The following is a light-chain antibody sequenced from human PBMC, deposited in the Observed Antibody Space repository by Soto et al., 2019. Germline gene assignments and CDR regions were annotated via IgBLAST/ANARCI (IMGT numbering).Light chain of an antibody. J-gene: IGLJ1*01. V-gene: IGLV2-23*02. CDR1: SSDVGLYDL. Sequence: QSALTQPASVSGSPGQSITISCTGTSSDVGLYDLVSWYQQHPGKAPKLVMFEVTKRPSGVSDRLSGSKSGNTASLTISGLQAEDEADYYCCSNGIRPYVFGTGTKLTVL. CDR3: CSNGIRPYV. CDR2: EVT.